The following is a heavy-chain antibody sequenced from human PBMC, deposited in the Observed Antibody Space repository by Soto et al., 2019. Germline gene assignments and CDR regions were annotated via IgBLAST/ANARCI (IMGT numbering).Heavy chain of an antibody. CDR1: GFTFTSYG. Sequence: QAHLVESGGGVVQPGRSLRLSCAASGFTFTSYGMHWVRQAPGTRLEWVAVISYDGGIEHYADSVKGRFTISRDNSKNIVCLQMDSMRAEDTAVDYLGSGRGSGHATAADPWGPGALVCVSS. CDR2: ISYDGGIE. CDR3: GSGRGSGHATAADP. D-gene: IGHD2-15*01. V-gene: IGHV3-30*03. J-gene: IGHJ5*02.